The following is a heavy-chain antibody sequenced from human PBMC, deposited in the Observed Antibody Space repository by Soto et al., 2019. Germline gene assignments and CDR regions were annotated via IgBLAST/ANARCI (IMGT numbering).Heavy chain of an antibody. D-gene: IGHD4-17*01. V-gene: IGHV5-51*01. CDR3: ARHKKPDYGDYAWFDP. CDR1: GYKFTNYL. CDR2: IYPDDSDT. Sequence: GESLKISCKASGYKFTNYLISWVRQMPGKSLEWMGIIYPDDSDTRYSPSFQGQVTISADKSVSSVYLQWSSLQASDTAMYYCARHKKPDYGDYAWFDPWGQGTLVTVSS. J-gene: IGHJ5*02.